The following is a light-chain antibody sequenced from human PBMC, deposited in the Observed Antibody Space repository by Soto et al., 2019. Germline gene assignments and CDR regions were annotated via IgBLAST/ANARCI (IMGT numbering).Light chain of an antibody. CDR1: QSISNY. J-gene: IGKJ3*01. Sequence: DIQMTQSPSSLSASVGDRVTITCRASQSISNYLNWYQQKPGKAPKLLIYAASSLQSGVPSRFSGRRSATDFTLTISSLHPEDFATYFCQQSYSPPRAFTFGPGTKVDIK. V-gene: IGKV1-39*01. CDR2: AAS. CDR3: QQSYSPPRAFT.